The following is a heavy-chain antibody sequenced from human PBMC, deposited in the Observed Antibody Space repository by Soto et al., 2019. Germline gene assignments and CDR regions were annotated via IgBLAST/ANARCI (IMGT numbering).Heavy chain of an antibody. CDR2: IIPIFGTA. CDR3: ARVGGDDYGDYSDY. Sequence: QVQLVQSGAEVKKPGSSVKVSCKASGGTFSSYAISWVRQAPGQGLEWMGGIIPIFGTANYAQKLQGRVTITADESTSTAYMELSSLRSEDTAVYYCARVGGDDYGDYSDYWGQGPLVTVSS. CDR1: GGTFSSYA. D-gene: IGHD4-17*01. J-gene: IGHJ4*02. V-gene: IGHV1-69*01.